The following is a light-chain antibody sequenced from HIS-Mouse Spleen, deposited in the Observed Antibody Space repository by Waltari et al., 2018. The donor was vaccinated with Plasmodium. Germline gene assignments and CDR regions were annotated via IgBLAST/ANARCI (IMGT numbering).Light chain of an antibody. J-gene: IGKJ1*01. CDR2: AAS. Sequence: SVGDRVTITCRASQSISNYLNWYQQKPGKAPKFLIYAASTLQSGVPSRFSGSGSGTDFTLTISSLQPEDFATYYCQQSYSTWTFGQGTKVEIK. CDR3: QQSYSTWT. CDR1: QSISNY. V-gene: IGKV1-39*01.